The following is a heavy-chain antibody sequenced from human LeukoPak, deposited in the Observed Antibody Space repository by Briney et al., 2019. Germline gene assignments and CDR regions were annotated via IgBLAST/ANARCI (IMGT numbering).Heavy chain of an antibody. D-gene: IGHD6-13*01. CDR2: IRYDGSNK. CDR1: GFTFSSYG. CDR3: AKDLLAMMGSSWYDG. V-gene: IGHV3-30*02. Sequence: GGSLRLSCAASGFTFSSYGMHWVGQAPGKGLERVAFIRYDGSNKYYADSVKGRFTISRDNSKNTLYLQMNRLRADDTAVYYCAKDLLAMMGSSWYDGWGKGTTVTVSS. J-gene: IGHJ6*04.